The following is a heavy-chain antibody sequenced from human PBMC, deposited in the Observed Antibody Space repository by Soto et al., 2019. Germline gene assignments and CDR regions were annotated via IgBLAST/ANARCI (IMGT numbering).Heavy chain of an antibody. CDR1: GGSISSGDYY. V-gene: IGHV4-30-4*01. J-gene: IGHJ4*02. CDR3: ARGYIAAAAYYFDY. Sequence: TLSLTCTVSGGSISSGDYYWSWIRQPPGKGLEWIGYIYYSGSTYYNPSLKSRVTTSVDTSKNQFSLKLSSVTAADTAVYYCARGYIAAAAYYFDYWGQGTLVTVSS. D-gene: IGHD6-13*01. CDR2: IYYSGST.